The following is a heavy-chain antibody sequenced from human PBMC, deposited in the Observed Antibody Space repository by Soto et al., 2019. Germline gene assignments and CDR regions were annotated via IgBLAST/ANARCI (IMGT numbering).Heavy chain of an antibody. CDR3: ARGNSMIVLVEVDY. V-gene: IGHV1-18*04. D-gene: IGHD3-22*01. CDR2: ISGYNGNT. Sequence: ASVKVSCKASGYTFTGYYMHWVRQAPGQGLEWMGWISGYNGNTKYAQKLQGRVTMTTDISTSTAYMELRSLRSDDTAVYYCARGNSMIVLVEVDYWGQGTRVTVSS. J-gene: IGHJ4*02. CDR1: GYTFTGYY.